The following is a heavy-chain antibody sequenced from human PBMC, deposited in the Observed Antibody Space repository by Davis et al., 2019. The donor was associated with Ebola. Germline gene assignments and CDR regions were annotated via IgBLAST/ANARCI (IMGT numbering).Heavy chain of an antibody. CDR1: GFPVSSNY. Sequence: GESLKISCAASGFPVSSNYMSWVRQAPGKGLEWVSVIYSGGITYHADSVKGRFTISRDNSKNTLYLQMNSLRAEDTAVYYCAKTCVAVADTGDAFDIWGQGTMVTVSS. D-gene: IGHD6-19*01. CDR3: AKTCVAVADTGDAFDI. V-gene: IGHV3-53*01. CDR2: IYSGGIT. J-gene: IGHJ3*02.